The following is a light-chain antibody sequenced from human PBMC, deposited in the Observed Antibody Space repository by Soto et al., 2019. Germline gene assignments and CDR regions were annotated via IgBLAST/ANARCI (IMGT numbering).Light chain of an antibody. CDR3: QQYNNWWT. CDR2: AAS. J-gene: IGKJ1*01. CDR1: QSVSDY. Sequence: IVLTQSPAIMSLSPGESASLSCRASQSVSDYLAWYQQKPGQAPRLLIYAASTRATGIPARFSGSGSGTEFTLSISSLQSDDFAVYYCQQYNNWWTFGQGTKVDIK. V-gene: IGKV3-15*01.